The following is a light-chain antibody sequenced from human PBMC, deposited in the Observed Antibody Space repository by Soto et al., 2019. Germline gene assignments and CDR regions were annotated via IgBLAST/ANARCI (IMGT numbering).Light chain of an antibody. CDR2: DAS. CDR1: QSVSSY. Sequence: EIVLKQSPATLSLSPGERATLSCRASQSVSSYLAWYQQKPGQAPRLLIYDASNRATGIPARFSGGGSGTDFTLTISSLEPEDFAVYYCKQRFNWPRFTVGQGTKLKIK. CDR3: KQRFNWPRFT. V-gene: IGKV3-11*01. J-gene: IGKJ2*01.